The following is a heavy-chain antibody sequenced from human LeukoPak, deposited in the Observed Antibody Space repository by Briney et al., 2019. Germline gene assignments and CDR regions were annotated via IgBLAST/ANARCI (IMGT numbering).Heavy chain of an antibody. CDR1: GFTFSSYG. CDR2: IWYDGSNK. D-gene: IGHD3-16*02. Sequence: GGSLRLSCAASGFTFSSYGMHWVRQAPGKGLEWVAVIWYDGSNKCYADSVKGRFTISRDNSKNTLYLQMNSLRAEDTAVYYCASTLRLGGLSLDGWGQGTLVTVSS. V-gene: IGHV3-33*01. J-gene: IGHJ4*02. CDR3: ASTLRLGGLSLDG.